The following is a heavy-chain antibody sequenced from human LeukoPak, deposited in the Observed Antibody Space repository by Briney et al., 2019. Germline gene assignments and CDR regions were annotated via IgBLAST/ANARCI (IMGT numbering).Heavy chain of an antibody. D-gene: IGHD3-3*01. J-gene: IGHJ3*02. V-gene: IGHV4-59*12. Sequence: SETLSLTCTVSGGSISSYYWSWIRQPPGKGLEWIGYIYYSGSTNYNPSLKSRVTISVDTSKNQFSLKLSSVTAADTAVYYCARGYDFYAFDIWGQGTMVTVSS. CDR1: GGSISSYY. CDR3: ARGYDFYAFDI. CDR2: IYYSGST.